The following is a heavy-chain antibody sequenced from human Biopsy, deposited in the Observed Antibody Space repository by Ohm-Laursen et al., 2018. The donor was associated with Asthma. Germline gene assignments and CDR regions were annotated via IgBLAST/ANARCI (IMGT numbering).Heavy chain of an antibody. V-gene: IGHV4-61*01. Sequence: TLSLTCTVSGGSVSSGSYYWSWIRQPPGKGLAWVSYISYSGSTDYNPSLKSRLTISMDTSKNQFSLRLSSVTAADTAVYYCARTTYGDDGFDPWGQGTLVTVSS. CDR3: ARTTYGDDGFDP. CDR2: ISYSGST. D-gene: IGHD4-17*01. CDR1: GGSVSSGSYY. J-gene: IGHJ5*02.